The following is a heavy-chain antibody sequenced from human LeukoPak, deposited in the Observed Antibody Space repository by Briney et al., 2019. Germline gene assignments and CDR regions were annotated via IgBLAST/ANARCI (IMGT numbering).Heavy chain of an antibody. D-gene: IGHD3-10*01. CDR2: IRYDGSNK. CDR1: GFTFSSYG. CDR3: AKDGRRAYYMDV. Sequence: PGGSLRLSCAASGFTFSSYGMHWVRQAPGKGLEWVAFIRYDGSNKYYADSVKGQFTISRDNSKNTLYLQMNSLRAEDTAVYYCAKDGRRAYYMDVWGKGTTVTISS. V-gene: IGHV3-30*02. J-gene: IGHJ6*03.